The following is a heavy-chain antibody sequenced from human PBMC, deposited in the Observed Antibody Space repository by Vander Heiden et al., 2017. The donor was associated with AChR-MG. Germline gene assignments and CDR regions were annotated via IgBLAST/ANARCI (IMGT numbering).Heavy chain of an antibody. D-gene: IGHD2-8*01. CDR3: ARVVAPTKTNWFDP. J-gene: IGHJ5*02. V-gene: IGHV4-30-4*01. CDR1: GASISSGDYY. Sequence: QVQLQESGPGLVKPPQTLSLTCTVSGASISSGDYYWGWIRQPPGTGLGWIGYIHHSGGSYYNPSLKSRLSINVDTSRNQFALKLSSVTAADTAVYYCARVVAPTKTNWFDPWGQGTLVTVSS. CDR2: IHHSGGS.